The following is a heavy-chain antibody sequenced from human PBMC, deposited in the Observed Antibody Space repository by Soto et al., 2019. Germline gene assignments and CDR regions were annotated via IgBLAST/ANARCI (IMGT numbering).Heavy chain of an antibody. V-gene: IGHV3-48*03. CDR3: ARDCLTGDPREAFDC. D-gene: IGHD7-27*01. Sequence: GGSLRLSCAASGFTFSSYEMTWVRQAPGKGLEWVSSITGNGYTIYYADSVKGRFTISRDNAKNSLSLQMISLRVDDTAVYYCARDCLTGDPREAFDCWGQGTLVTVSS. CDR1: GFTFSSYE. J-gene: IGHJ4*02. CDR2: ITGNGYTI.